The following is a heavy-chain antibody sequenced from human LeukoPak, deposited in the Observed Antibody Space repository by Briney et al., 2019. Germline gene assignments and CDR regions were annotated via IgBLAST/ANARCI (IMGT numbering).Heavy chain of an antibody. CDR3: ATGYSGSYYDYFDY. J-gene: IGHJ4*02. Sequence: SQTLSLTCAVSGGSISSGGYSWSWIRQPPGKGLEWIGYIYHSGSTYYNPSLKSRVTISVDRSKNQFSLKLSSVTAADTAVYYCATGYSGSYYDYFDYWGQGTLVTVSS. CDR2: IYHSGST. D-gene: IGHD1-26*01. V-gene: IGHV4-30-2*01. CDR1: GGSISSGGYS.